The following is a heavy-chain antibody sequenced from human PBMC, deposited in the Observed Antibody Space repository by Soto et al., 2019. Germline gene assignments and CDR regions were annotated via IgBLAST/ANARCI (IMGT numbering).Heavy chain of an antibody. CDR2: IIPIFGTA. J-gene: IGHJ4*02. CDR3: ARGGVMYYYDSSGWYYFDY. V-gene: IGHV1-69*13. Sequence: ASVKVSCKASGGTFSSYAISWVRQAPGQGLEWMGGIIPIFGTANYAQKFQGRVTITADESTSTAYMELSSLRSEDTAVYYCARGGVMYYYDSSGWYYFDYWGQGTLVTVSS. D-gene: IGHD3-22*01. CDR1: GGTFSSYA.